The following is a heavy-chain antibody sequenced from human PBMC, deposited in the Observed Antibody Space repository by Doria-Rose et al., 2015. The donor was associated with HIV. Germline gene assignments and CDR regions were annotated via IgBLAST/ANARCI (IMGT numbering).Heavy chain of an antibody. J-gene: IGHJ4*02. V-gene: IGHV2-26*01. CDR1: GVSLSSPGMG. CDR2: IFSHDER. Sequence: QVTLKESGPVLVEPTETLTLTCTVSGVSLSSPGMGVSWIRQPPGKALEWLANIFSHDERSYIASLKRRLTISRGTSKSQVVLTMTDMDPVDTATYYCARIKSSRWYHKYYFDFWGQGTLVIVSA. CDR3: ARIKSSRWYHKYYFDF. D-gene: IGHD6-13*01.